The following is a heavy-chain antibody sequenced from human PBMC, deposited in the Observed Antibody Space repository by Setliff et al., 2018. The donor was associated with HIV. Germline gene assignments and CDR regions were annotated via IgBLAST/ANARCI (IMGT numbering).Heavy chain of an antibody. CDR3: ARTKNDVLLDAFDI. CDR1: GGSIGSNTYY. Sequence: SETLSLTCTVSGGSIGSNTYYWGWIRQPPGKGLEWIGSIFYTGNTYYNPSLKSRVSISVDTSKNQFSLKLSSVTAADTAVYYCARTKNDVLLDAFDIWGQGTMVTVSS. J-gene: IGHJ3*02. V-gene: IGHV4-39*07. CDR2: IFYTGNT. D-gene: IGHD3-10*01.